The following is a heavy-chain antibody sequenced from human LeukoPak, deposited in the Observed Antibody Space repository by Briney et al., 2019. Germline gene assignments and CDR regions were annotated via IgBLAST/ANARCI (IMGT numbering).Heavy chain of an antibody. D-gene: IGHD3-22*01. V-gene: IGHV3-7*01. J-gene: IGHJ4*02. Sequence: PGGSLRLSCAASGFTFSDYWMTWARQAPGKGLEWVANIKQDGSEKDYVDSVKGRFTISRDNAKNSLYLQMDSLRVEDTAVYYCARKGEYSSGYYYWGQGTLVTVSS. CDR3: ARKGEYSSGYYY. CDR2: IKQDGSEK. CDR1: GFTFSDYW.